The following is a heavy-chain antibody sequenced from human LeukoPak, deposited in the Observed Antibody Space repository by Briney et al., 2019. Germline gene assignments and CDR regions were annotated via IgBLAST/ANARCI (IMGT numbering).Heavy chain of an antibody. CDR3: ARGVRGFYYYGMDV. CDR1: GYTFTGYY. J-gene: IGHJ6*02. Sequence: ASVKVSCKASGYTFTGYYMHWVRQAPGQGLEGMGWINPNSGGTNYAQKFQGRVTMTRDTSISTAYMELSRLRSDDTAVYYCARGVRGFYYYGMDVWGQGTTVTVSS. CDR2: INPNSGGT. V-gene: IGHV1-2*02. D-gene: IGHD5-12*01.